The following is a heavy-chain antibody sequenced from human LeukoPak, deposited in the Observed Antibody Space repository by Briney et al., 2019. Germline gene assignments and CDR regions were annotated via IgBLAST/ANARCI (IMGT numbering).Heavy chain of an antibody. CDR2: ITYNSGTI. D-gene: IGHD6-6*01. CDR3: ARGRGYSTSDY. CDR1: GFTFRSYA. J-gene: IGHJ4*02. V-gene: IGHV3-48*01. Sequence: GGSLRLSCAASGFTFRSYAMQWVRQAPGKGLEWVSYITYNSGTIFYADSVKGRFTISRDNSNNTLFLHMNSLRAEDTAIYYCARGRGYSTSDYWGQGTLVTVSS.